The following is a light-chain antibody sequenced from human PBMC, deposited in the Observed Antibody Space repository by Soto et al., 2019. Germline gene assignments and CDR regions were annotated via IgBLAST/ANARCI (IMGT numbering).Light chain of an antibody. CDR1: SSDIDGYNY. J-gene: IGLJ1*01. CDR2: DVS. CDR3: SSYTSSNTQV. V-gene: IGLV2-14*03. Sequence: QSALTQPASVSGSPGQSITISCTGTSSDIDGYNYVSWYQQHPGKAPKLMIYDVSNRPSGVSNRFSGSKSGNTASLTISGLQAEDEADYYCSSYTSSNTQVFGTGTKVTVL.